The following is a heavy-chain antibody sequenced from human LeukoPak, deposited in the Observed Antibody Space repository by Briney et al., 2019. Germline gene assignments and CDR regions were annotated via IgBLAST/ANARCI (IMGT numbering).Heavy chain of an antibody. V-gene: IGHV1-46*01. D-gene: IGHD2-15*01. CDR3: ARVGHYCRGGSCYFDY. CDR2: INPSGGST. CDR1: GYTFTSYY. J-gene: IGHJ4*02. Sequence: ASVKVSCKASGYTFTSYYMHWVRQAPGQGLEWMGIINPSGGSTSYSQKFQGRVAMTRDTSTSTVYMELSSLRSEDTAVYYCARVGHYCRGGSCYFDYWGQGTLVTVSS.